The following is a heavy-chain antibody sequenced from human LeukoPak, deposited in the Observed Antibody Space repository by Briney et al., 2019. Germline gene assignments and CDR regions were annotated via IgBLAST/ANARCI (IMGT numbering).Heavy chain of an antibody. V-gene: IGHV4-59*08. CDR1: GSMYNYY. Sequence: ETLSLTCTVSGSMYNYYWSWIRQPPGKGLEWIGYIHYNGITNYNPSLKTRVTMSLDTSKNQVSLNLNSVTAADTAVYYCANHISPGGTHAHFAYWAQGTLVTVSS. D-gene: IGHD1-26*01. CDR2: IHYNGIT. J-gene: IGHJ4*02. CDR3: ANHISPGGTHAHFAY.